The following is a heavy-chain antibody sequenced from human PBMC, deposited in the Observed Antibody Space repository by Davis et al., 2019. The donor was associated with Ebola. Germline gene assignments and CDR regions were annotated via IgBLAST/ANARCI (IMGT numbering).Heavy chain of an antibody. D-gene: IGHD3-3*01. Sequence: SETLSLTCTVSGGSISTGDFYWAWIRQPPGKGLEWIGYIYYRGNTYYNPSLDSRVTISVDTSKNQFSLKLSSVTAADTAVYYCARVIGHYDFWSGSISDYGLDVWGQGTTVTVSS. CDR1: GGSISTGDFY. CDR2: IYYRGNT. J-gene: IGHJ6*02. CDR3: ARVIGHYDFWSGSISDYGLDV. V-gene: IGHV4-30-4*02.